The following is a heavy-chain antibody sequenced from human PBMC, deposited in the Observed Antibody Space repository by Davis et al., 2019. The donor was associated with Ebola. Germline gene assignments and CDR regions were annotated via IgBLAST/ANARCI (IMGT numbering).Heavy chain of an antibody. J-gene: IGHJ6*02. Sequence: AASVKVSCKASGYTFTSYGISWVRQAPGQGLEWMGWISAYNGNTNYAQKLQGRVTMTTDTSTSTAYMELRSLRSEDTAVYYCARSSGSYYYYGMDVWGQGTTVTVSS. CDR2: ISAYNGNT. CDR1: GYTFTSYG. CDR3: ARSSGSYYYYGMDV. V-gene: IGHV1-18*01. D-gene: IGHD1-26*01.